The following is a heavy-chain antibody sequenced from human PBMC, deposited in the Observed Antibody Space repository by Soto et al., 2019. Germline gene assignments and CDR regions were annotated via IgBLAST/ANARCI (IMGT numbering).Heavy chain of an antibody. CDR1: GYTLTELS. CDR2: FDPEDGET. CDR3: VTRIYDSSGYYTWNWYAP. Sequence: GASVKVSCKVSGYTLTELSMHWVRQAPGKGLEWMGGFDPEDGETIYAQKFQGRVTMTEDTSTDTAYMELSSLRSEDTAVYYCVTRIYDSSGYYTWNWYAPWGQGTLVTVSS. J-gene: IGHJ5*02. D-gene: IGHD3-22*01. V-gene: IGHV1-24*01.